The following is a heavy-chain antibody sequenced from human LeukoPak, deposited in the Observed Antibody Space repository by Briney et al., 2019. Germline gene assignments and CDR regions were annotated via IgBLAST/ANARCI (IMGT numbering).Heavy chain of an antibody. V-gene: IGHV3-33*01. Sequence: GGSLRLSCAASGFTFSSYGMHWVRQAPGKGLEWVAVIWYDGSNKYYADSVKGRFTISRDNSKNTLYLQMNSLRAEDTAVYYCARGYDSSGFGPFDYRGQGTLVTVSS. CDR2: IWYDGSNK. J-gene: IGHJ4*02. CDR1: GFTFSSYG. CDR3: ARGYDSSGFGPFDY. D-gene: IGHD3-22*01.